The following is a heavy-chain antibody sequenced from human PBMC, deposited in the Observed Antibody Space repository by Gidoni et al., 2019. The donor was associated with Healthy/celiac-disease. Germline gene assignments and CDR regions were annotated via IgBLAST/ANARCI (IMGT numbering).Heavy chain of an antibody. CDR3: ARRREAMDDFDY. CDR2: IYYSGST. V-gene: IGHV4-39*01. D-gene: IGHD5-18*01. CDR1: GGSISSSSYY. Sequence: QLQLQESGPGLVKPSETLSLTCTVSGGSISSSSYYWGWSRQPPGKGLAWIGSIYYSGSTYYNPSLKSRVTISVDTSKNQFSLKLSSVTAADTAVYYCARRREAMDDFDYWGQGTLVTVSS. J-gene: IGHJ4*02.